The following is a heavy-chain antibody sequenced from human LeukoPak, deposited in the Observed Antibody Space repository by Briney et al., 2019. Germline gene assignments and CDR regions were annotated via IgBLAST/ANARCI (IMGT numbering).Heavy chain of an antibody. V-gene: IGHV3-30*04. D-gene: IGHD3-22*01. CDR2: ISYDGSNK. CDR3: AKRGVVIRVILVGFHKEAYYFDS. CDR1: GVTFSSYA. J-gene: IGHJ4*02. Sequence: GGSLRLSCAVSGVTFSSYAMHWVRQAPGKGLEWVAFISYDGSNKYYADSVKGRFTSSRDNSKNTLYLQMNSLRAEDTAVYFCAKRGVVIRVILVGFHKEAYYFDSCGQGALVTVSS.